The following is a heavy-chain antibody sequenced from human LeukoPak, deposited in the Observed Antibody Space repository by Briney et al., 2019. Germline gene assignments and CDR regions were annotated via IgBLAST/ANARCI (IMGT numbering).Heavy chain of an antibody. CDR2: IYYSGST. CDR1: GGSISSSSYY. J-gene: IGHJ4*02. V-gene: IGHV4-39*01. D-gene: IGHD1-20*01. CDR3: ARLYNWNDMYYFDY. Sequence: PSETLSLTCTVSGGSISSSSYYWGWIRQPPGKGLEWIGSIYYSGSTYYNPSLKSRVTISVDTSKNQFSLKLSSVTAADTAVYYCARLYNWNDMYYFDYWGQGPLVTVSS.